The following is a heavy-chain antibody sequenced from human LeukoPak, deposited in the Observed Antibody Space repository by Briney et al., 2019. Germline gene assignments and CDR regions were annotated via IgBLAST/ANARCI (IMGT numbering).Heavy chain of an antibody. Sequence: GRSLRLSCAASGSTFSSYGMHWVRQAPGKGLEWVAVISYDGSNKYYADSVKGRFTISRDNSKNTLYLQMDSLRAEDTAVYYCARAPIAVAGEFDYWGQGTLVTVSS. CDR1: GSTFSSYG. D-gene: IGHD6-19*01. CDR3: ARAPIAVAGEFDY. V-gene: IGHV3-30*19. CDR2: ISYDGSNK. J-gene: IGHJ4*02.